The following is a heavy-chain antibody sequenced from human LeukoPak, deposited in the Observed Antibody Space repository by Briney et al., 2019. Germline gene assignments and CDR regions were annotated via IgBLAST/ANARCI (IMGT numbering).Heavy chain of an antibody. CDR2: INPNSGGT. Sequence: GASVTVSCKASGYTFTGYYMHWVRQAPGQGLEWMGWINPNSGGTNYAQKFQGRVTMTRDTSISTAYMELSRLRSDDTAVYYCARDRQWLSNWFDPWGQGTLVTVSS. J-gene: IGHJ5*02. V-gene: IGHV1-2*02. D-gene: IGHD6-19*01. CDR1: GYTFTGYY. CDR3: ARDRQWLSNWFDP.